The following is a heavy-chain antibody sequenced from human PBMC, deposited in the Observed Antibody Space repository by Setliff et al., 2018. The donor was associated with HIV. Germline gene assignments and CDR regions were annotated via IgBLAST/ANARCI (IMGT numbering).Heavy chain of an antibody. CDR3: ARYSSGYDSGVKYYFDY. J-gene: IGHJ4*02. V-gene: IGHV4-34*01. D-gene: IGHD5-12*01. CDR1: GGSFSGYY. Sequence: SETLSLTCAVSGGSFSGYYWSWIRQPPGKGLEWIGETNHSGSTNCNPSLKSRVTISIDTSKNQFPLKLSSVTAADTAVYYCARYSSGYDSGVKYYFDYWGQGTLVTVSS. CDR2: TNHSGST.